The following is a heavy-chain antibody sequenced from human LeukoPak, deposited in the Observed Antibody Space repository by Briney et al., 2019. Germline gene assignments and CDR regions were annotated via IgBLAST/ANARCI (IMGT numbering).Heavy chain of an antibody. Sequence: ASVKVSCKAYGYTFTSYYMHWVRQDPGQGLEWMGGFDPEDGETIYAQKFQGRVTMTEDTSTDTAYMELSSLRSEDTAVYYCATPPGYSGYDDNDYWGQGTLVTVCS. D-gene: IGHD5-12*01. CDR2: FDPEDGET. V-gene: IGHV1-24*01. CDR3: ATPPGYSGYDDNDY. CDR1: GYTFTSYY. J-gene: IGHJ4*02.